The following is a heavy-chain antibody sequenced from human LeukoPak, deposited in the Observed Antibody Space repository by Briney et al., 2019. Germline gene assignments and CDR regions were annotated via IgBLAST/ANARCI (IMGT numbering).Heavy chain of an antibody. CDR2: IRGSGGST. CDR3: AKEGQRPNYYSGMDV. V-gene: IGHV3-23*01. Sequence: PGGSLRLSCAASGFTFSSYAMSWVRQAPGKGLEWVSAIRGSGGSTYYADSVKGRFTISRDNSKNTLYLQMNSLRAEDTAVYYCAKEGQRPNYYSGMDVWGQGTTVTVSS. J-gene: IGHJ6*02. CDR1: GFTFSSYA.